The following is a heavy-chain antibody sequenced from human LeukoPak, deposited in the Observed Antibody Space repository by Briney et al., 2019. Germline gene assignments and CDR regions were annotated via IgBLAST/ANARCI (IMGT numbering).Heavy chain of an antibody. V-gene: IGHV3-49*04. CDR3: TRSSTYLDY. J-gene: IGHJ4*02. D-gene: IGHD6-13*01. Sequence: PGGSLRLSCTPSRFTFGDNAMSWVRQAPGKGLEWVGFTRSKAYGGATEYAASVKGRFTISRDDSKSIAYLQMNSLRPEDTAVYYCTRSSTYLDYWGQGTLVTVSS. CDR1: RFTFGDNA. CDR2: TRSKAYGGAT.